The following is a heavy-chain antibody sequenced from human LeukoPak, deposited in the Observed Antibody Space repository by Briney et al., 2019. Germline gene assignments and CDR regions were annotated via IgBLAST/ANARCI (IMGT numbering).Heavy chain of an antibody. CDR2: IYYGGST. J-gene: IGHJ4*02. V-gene: IGHV4-59*01. CDR3: ARGSIAAAGTNSDY. D-gene: IGHD6-13*01. CDR1: GGSISSYY. Sequence: SETLSLTCTVSGGSISSYYWSWIRQPPGKGLEWMGYIYYGGSTNYNPSLKSRVTISVDTSKNQFSLKLSSVTAADTAVYYCARGSIAAAGTNSDYWGQGTLVTVSS.